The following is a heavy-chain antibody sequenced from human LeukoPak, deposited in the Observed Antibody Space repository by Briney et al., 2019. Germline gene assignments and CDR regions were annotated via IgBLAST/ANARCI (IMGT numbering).Heavy chain of an antibody. J-gene: IGHJ4*02. V-gene: IGHV1-18*01. CDR3: VSGRDFDY. D-gene: IGHD1-26*01. CDR2: ISPYNGHR. CDR1: GYRFTSHG. Sequence: ASVTVTCKASGYRFTSHGITWVRQAPGQGLEWMGWISPYNGHRDYAQTLQGRVTMTTDTYTSTAYMELRSLRSDDTAVYYCVSGRDFDYWGQGTLVPVSS.